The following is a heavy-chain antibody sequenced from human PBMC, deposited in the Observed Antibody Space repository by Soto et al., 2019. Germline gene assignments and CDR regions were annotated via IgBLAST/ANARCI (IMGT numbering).Heavy chain of an antibody. D-gene: IGHD6-6*01. CDR2: IRSKANSYAT. V-gene: IGHV3-73*01. J-gene: IGHJ6*02. CDR3: TRFMGSSSPRYYYGMDV. CDR1: GFTFSGSA. Sequence: GGSLRLSCAASGFTFSGSAMHWFRQASGKGLEWVGRIRSKANSYATAYAASVKGRFTISRDDSKNTAYLQMNSLKTEDTAVYYCTRFMGSSSPRYYYGMDVWGQGTTVTVSS.